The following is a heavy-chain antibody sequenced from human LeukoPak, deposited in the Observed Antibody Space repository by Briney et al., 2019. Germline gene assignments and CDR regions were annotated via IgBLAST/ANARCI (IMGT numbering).Heavy chain of an antibody. J-gene: IGHJ4*02. Sequence: SETLSLTCTVSGGSISSGSYYWSWIRQPAGKGLEWIGRIYTLGSTNYNPSLKSRVTISVDTSKNQVSLKLSSVTAADTAVYYCARYSGSGYGMFYFDYWGQGTLVTVSS. CDR3: ARYSGSGYGMFYFDY. D-gene: IGHD5-12*01. CDR2: IYTLGST. CDR1: GGSISSGSYY. V-gene: IGHV4-61*02.